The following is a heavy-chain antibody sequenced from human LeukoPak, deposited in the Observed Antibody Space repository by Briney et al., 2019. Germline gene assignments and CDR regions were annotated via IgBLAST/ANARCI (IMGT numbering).Heavy chain of an antibody. Sequence: ASVKVSCKASGLTFTSSAVQWVRQARGQRLEWIGWIVVGSGNTNYAQKFQERVTITRDMSTSTAYMELSSLRSEDTAVYYCAAGRYSSGWSWANYYYGMDVWGQGTTVTVSS. V-gene: IGHV1-58*01. CDR1: GLTFTSSA. J-gene: IGHJ6*02. CDR2: IVVGSGNT. CDR3: AAGRYSSGWSWANYYYGMDV. D-gene: IGHD6-19*01.